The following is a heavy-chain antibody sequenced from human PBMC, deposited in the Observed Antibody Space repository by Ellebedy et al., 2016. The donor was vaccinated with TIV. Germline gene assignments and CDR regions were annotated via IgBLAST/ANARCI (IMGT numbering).Heavy chain of an antibody. CDR1: GFTFSSYA. Sequence: GGSLRLSCAASGFTFSSYAMSWVRQAPGKGLEWVSSISSSSSYIYYADSVKGRFTISRDNAKNSLYLQMNSLRAEDTAVYYCARETSGLYYDSSGYDYYYYGMDVWGQGTTVTVSS. D-gene: IGHD3-22*01. CDR3: ARETSGLYYDSSGYDYYYYGMDV. J-gene: IGHJ6*02. CDR2: ISSSSSYI. V-gene: IGHV3-21*04.